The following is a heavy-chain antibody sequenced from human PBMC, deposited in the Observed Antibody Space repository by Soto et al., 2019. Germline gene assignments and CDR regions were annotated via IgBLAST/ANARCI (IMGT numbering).Heavy chain of an antibody. Sequence: ASVKVSCKASGYTFTSYYMHWVRQAPGQGLEWMGIINPSGGSTSYAQKFQGRVTMTRDTSTSTVYMELSSLRSEDTAVYYCARVRSRGIVATMGVDYWGQGTLVTVSS. V-gene: IGHV1-46*01. CDR3: ARVRSRGIVATMGVDY. D-gene: IGHD5-12*01. CDR1: GYTFTSYY. CDR2: INPSGGST. J-gene: IGHJ4*02.